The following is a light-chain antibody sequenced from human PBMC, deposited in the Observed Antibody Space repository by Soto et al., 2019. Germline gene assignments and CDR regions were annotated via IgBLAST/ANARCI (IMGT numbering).Light chain of an antibody. CDR1: QSVASK. Sequence: EIVMTQSPATLSLSPGERATLSCRASQSVASKLAWHQQKLGQAPRLLIYDASTRPTGTPARFIGSGSGTEFTLTITSLQSEDFAVYYCQQYNNWPPITFGQGTRLDIK. CDR2: DAS. CDR3: QQYNNWPPIT. V-gene: IGKV3-15*01. J-gene: IGKJ5*01.